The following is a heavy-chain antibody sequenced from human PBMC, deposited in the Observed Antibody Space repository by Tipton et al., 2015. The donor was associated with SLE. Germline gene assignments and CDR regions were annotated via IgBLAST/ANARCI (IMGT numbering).Heavy chain of an antibody. J-gene: IGHJ4*02. V-gene: IGHV4-39*01. D-gene: IGHD5-18*01. Sequence: TLSLTCSVSGNSIATDPHYWGWIRQPPGKGLEWIGSVHSGGNTFYNPSLKSRVTISMDTSKNQFFLDLDSVTAADTAVFYCARHRGQSYGYLYIDDWGQGTLVTVSS. CDR2: VHSGGNT. CDR3: ARHRGQSYGYLYIDD. CDR1: GNSIATDPHY.